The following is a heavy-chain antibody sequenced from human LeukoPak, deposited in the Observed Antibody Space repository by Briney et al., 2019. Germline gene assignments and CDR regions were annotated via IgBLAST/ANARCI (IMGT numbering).Heavy chain of an antibody. CDR2: ISGSGGST. CDR3: ARYVVDSSGYYFSHFDY. D-gene: IGHD3-22*01. V-gene: IGHV3-23*01. CDR1: GFTFSSYA. Sequence: GGSLRLSCAASGFTFSSYAMSWVRQAPGKGLEWVSAISGSGGSTYYADSVKGRFTISRDNSKNTLYLQMNSLRAEDTAVYYCARYVVDSSGYYFSHFDYWGQGTLVTVSS. J-gene: IGHJ4*02.